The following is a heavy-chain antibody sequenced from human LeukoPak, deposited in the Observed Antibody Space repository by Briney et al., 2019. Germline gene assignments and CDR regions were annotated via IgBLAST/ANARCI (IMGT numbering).Heavy chain of an antibody. V-gene: IGHV4-34*01. Sequence: SETLSLTCAVYGGSFSGYYWSWIRQPPGKGLEWLGEINHSGSTNYNPSLKSRVTISADTSKNQFSLKLSSVTAADTAVYYCARAPTTVTTKGLGYYYYGMDVWGKGTTVTVSS. J-gene: IGHJ6*04. CDR2: INHSGST. CDR1: GGSFSGYY. D-gene: IGHD4-17*01. CDR3: ARAPTTVTTKGLGYYYYGMDV.